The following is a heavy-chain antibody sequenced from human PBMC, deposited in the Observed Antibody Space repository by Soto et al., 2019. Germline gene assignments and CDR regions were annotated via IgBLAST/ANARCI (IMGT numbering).Heavy chain of an antibody. CDR1: GFTFDDYA. J-gene: IGHJ3*02. CDR2: ISWNSGSI. Sequence: EVQLVESGGGLVQPGRSLRLSCAASGFTFDDYAMHWVRQAPGKGLEWVSGISWNSGSIGYADSVKGRFTISRDNAKNSLYLQMNSLRAEDTALYYCARANIEAFDIWGQGTMFTVSS. V-gene: IGHV3-9*01. D-gene: IGHD5-12*01. CDR3: ARANIEAFDI.